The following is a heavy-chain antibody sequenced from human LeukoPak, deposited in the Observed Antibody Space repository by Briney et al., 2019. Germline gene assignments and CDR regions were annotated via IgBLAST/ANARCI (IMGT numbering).Heavy chain of an antibody. J-gene: IGHJ4*02. CDR2: IYYIGST. Sequence: SETLSLTCTVSGGSISSSSYYWGWIRQPPGKGLEWIGSIYYIGSTYYNPSLKSRVTISVDTSKNQFSLNLGSVTAADTAVYYCATGIAVAGIFSDYWGRGTLVTVSS. V-gene: IGHV4-39*01. D-gene: IGHD6-19*01. CDR1: GGSISSSSYY. CDR3: ATGIAVAGIFSDY.